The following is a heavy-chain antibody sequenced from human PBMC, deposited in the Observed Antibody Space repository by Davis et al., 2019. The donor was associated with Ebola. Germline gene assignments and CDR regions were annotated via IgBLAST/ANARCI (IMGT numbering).Heavy chain of an antibody. D-gene: IGHD6-13*01. CDR1: GYSFTSYW. J-gene: IGHJ4*02. Sequence: GGSLRLSCKGSGYSFTSYWIGWVRQMPGKGLEWMGIIYPGDSDTRYSPSFQGHVTISVDKSTRTAFLQWSSLKASDTAMYYCARLLEQQLAYYFDYWGQGTLVTVSS. CDR3: ARLLEQQLAYYFDY. CDR2: IYPGDSDT. V-gene: IGHV5-51*01.